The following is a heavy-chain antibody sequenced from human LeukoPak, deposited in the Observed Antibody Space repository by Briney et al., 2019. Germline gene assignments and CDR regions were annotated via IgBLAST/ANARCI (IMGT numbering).Heavy chain of an antibody. Sequence: QASETLSLTCTVSGGSISSSSYYWGWIRQPPGKGLEWIGSIYYSGSTYYNPSLKSRVTISVDTSKNQFSLKLSSVTAADTAVYYCARRAVYCSGGSCLSPFDYWGQGTLVTVSS. D-gene: IGHD2-15*01. J-gene: IGHJ4*02. CDR1: GGSISSSSYY. V-gene: IGHV4-39*01. CDR3: ARRAVYCSGGSCLSPFDY. CDR2: IYYSGST.